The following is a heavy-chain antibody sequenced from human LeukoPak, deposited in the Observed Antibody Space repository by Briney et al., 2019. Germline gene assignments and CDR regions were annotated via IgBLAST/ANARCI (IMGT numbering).Heavy chain of an antibody. CDR2: IYHSGST. CDR3: ARDPPFGIAALDV. D-gene: IGHD6-6*01. J-gene: IGHJ6*02. Sequence: TSETLSLTCTVSGGSISSGNNYWSWIRQPPGKGLEWIGEIYHSGSTNYNPSLKSRVTISVDKSKNQFSLKLSSVTAADTAVYYCARDPPFGIAALDVWGQGTTVTVSS. CDR1: GGSISSGNNY. V-gene: IGHV4-39*07.